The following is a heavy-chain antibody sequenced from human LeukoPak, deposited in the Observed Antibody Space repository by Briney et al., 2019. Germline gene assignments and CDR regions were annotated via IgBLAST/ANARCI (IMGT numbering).Heavy chain of an antibody. CDR3: AKIYGYDSSGYPFDP. J-gene: IGHJ5*02. CDR1: GFTFSSYE. V-gene: IGHV3-30*02. Sequence: GGSLRLSCAASGFTFSSYEMNWVRQAPGKGLEWVAFIRYDGSNKYYADSVKGRFTISRDNSKNTLYLQMNSLRAEDTAVYYCAKIYGYDSSGYPFDPWGQGTLVTVSS. D-gene: IGHD3-22*01. CDR2: IRYDGSNK.